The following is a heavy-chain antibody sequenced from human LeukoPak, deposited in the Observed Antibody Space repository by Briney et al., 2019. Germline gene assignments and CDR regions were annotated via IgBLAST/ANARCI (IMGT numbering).Heavy chain of an antibody. V-gene: IGHV1-46*01. D-gene: IGHD3-9*01. Sequence: ASVKVSCKASGYTFTSYYMHWVRQAPGQGLEWMGIINPSGGSTSYAQKFQGRVTITADKSTSTAYMELSSLRSEDTAVYYCARGLTYYDILTGDHYYYYMDVWGKGTTVTVSS. CDR3: ARGLTYYDILTGDHYYYYMDV. CDR2: INPSGGST. J-gene: IGHJ6*03. CDR1: GYTFTSYY.